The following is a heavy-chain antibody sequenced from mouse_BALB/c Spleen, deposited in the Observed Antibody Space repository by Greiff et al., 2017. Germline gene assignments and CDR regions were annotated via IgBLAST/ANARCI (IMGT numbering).Heavy chain of an antibody. CDR1: GFTFSSYT. J-gene: IGHJ2*01. CDR2: ISSGGSYT. CDR3: TRDHYYGSLYYFDY. D-gene: IGHD1-1*01. V-gene: IGHV5-6-4*01. Sequence: EVQLVESGGGLVKPGGSLKLSCAASGFTFSSYTMSWVRQTPEKRLEWVATISSGGSYTYYPDSVKGRFTISRDNAKNTLYLQMSSLKSEDTAMYYCTRDHYYGSLYYFDYWGQGTTLTVSS.